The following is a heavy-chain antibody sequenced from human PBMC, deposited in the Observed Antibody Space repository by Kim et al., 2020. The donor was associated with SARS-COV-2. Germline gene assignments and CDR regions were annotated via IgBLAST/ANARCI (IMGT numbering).Heavy chain of an antibody. D-gene: IGHD2-21*02. CDR2: IDPRDSYT. V-gene: IGHV5-10-1*01. CDR1: GYSFTSYW. J-gene: IGHJ4*02. Sequence: GESLKISCKGSGYSFTSYWISWVRQMPGKGLEWMGRIDPRDSYTNYSPSFQGHVTISADKSISTAYLQWSSLKASDTAMYYCARLSGSSCPGQRGDCHSDFSNWGQGTLVTVSS. CDR3: ARLSGSSCPGQRGDCHSDFSN.